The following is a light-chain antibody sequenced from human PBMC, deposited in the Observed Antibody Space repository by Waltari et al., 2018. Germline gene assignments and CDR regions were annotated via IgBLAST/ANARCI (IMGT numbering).Light chain of an antibody. CDR1: NLRSNF. CDR3: NCRDTSGNHYV. V-gene: IGLV3-19*01. CDR2: GDN. J-gene: IGLJ1*01. Sequence: SSEVTQDPSVSVALGQTVRITCQGDNLRSNFASWYQHMPGQAPILVIYGDNARPSRFPDRFSGSASVDTASLTITGVQAEDEADYYCNCRDTSGNHYVFGPGTKVTVL.